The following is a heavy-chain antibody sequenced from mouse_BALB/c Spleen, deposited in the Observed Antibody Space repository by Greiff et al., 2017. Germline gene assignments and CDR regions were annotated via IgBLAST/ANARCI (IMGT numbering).Heavy chain of an antibody. J-gene: IGHJ4*01. V-gene: IGHV1-7*01. CDR3: ARWLLTMDY. D-gene: IGHD2-3*01. CDR1: GYTFTSYW. CDR2: INPSTGYT. Sequence: QVQLQQSGAELAKPGASVKMSCKASGYTFTSYWKHWVKQRPGQGLEWIGYINPSTGYTEYNQKFKDKATLTADKSSSTAYMQLSSLTSEDSAVYYCARWLLTMDYWGQGTSVTVSS.